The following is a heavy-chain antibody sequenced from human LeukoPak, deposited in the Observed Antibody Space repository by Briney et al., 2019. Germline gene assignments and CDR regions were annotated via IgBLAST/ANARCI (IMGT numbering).Heavy chain of an antibody. D-gene: IGHD6-19*01. CDR1: GFTFSSYA. CDR3: ARGIGSGWYGVDY. Sequence: GGSLRLSCAASGFTFSSYAMSWVRQAPGKGLERVAVIWYDGSNKYYADSVKGRFTISRDNSKNTLYLQMNSLRAEDTAVYYCARGIGSGWYGVDYWGQGTLVTVSS. J-gene: IGHJ4*02. CDR2: IWYDGSNK. V-gene: IGHV3-33*08.